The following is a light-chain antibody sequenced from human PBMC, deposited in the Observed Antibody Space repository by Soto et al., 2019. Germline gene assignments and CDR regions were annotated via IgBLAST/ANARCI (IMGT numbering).Light chain of an antibody. J-gene: IGKJ4*01. V-gene: IGKV3D-20*01. CDR3: QQYANSAPLS. CDR2: DGS. CDR1: QSVRSSY. Sequence: EIVLTQSPAPLSLSPGDRPPLPRGARQSVRSSYVAWYQQKAGLAPRLLIYDGSSRASGIPDRFSGSGSGTDFTLTIGRLEPEDFALYYCQQYANSAPLSFGGGTKV.